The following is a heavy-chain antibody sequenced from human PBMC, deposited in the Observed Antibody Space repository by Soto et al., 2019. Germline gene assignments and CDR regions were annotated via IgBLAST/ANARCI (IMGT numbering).Heavy chain of an antibody. Sequence: NPSETLSLTCTVSGGSISSGDYYWSWIRQPPGKGLEWIGYIYYSGSTYYNPSLKSRVTISVDTSKNQFSLKLSSVTAADTAVYYCARVRGVTTIDYWGQGTLVTVSS. CDR2: IYYSGST. J-gene: IGHJ4*02. V-gene: IGHV4-30-4*01. CDR3: ARVRGVTTIDY. CDR1: GGSISSGDYY. D-gene: IGHD4-17*01.